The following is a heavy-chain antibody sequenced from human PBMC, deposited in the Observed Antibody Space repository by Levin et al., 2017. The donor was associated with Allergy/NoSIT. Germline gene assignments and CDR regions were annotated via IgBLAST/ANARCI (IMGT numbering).Heavy chain of an antibody. CDR3: TTDSSSWYYFDY. J-gene: IGHJ4*02. D-gene: IGHD6-13*01. CDR2: IKSKTDGGTT. Sequence: GGSLRLSCAASGITFSNAWMSWARQAPGKGLEWVGRIKSKTDGGTTEYAAPVKGRFTISRDDSQNTLYLQIYSLKAEDTSVYFVTTDSSSWYYFDYWGQGTLVTVSS. CDR1: GITFSNAW. V-gene: IGHV3-15*01.